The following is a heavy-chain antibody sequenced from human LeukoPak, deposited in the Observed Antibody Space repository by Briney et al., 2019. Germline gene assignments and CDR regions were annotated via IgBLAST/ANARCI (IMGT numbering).Heavy chain of an antibody. D-gene: IGHD1-26*01. CDR1: GYTFTKYG. V-gene: IGHV1-18*01. CDR3: ARGSKWEHLDY. J-gene: IGHJ4*02. Sequence: GASVKVSCKTSGYTFTKYGISWVRQAPGQGLEWVGWISAYNGNTNYAQKLQGRVTMTTDTSTNTAYMELRSLRSDDTAVYYCARGSKWEHLDYWGQGTLVTVSS. CDR2: ISAYNGNT.